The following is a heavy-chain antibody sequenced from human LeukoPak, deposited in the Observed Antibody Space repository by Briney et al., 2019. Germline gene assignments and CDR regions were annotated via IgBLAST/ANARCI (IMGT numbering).Heavy chain of an antibody. CDR3: ARVEDSSGYYPFDY. CDR2: IKQDGGEK. D-gene: IGHD3-22*01. CDR1: GFTCSSYW. J-gene: IGHJ4*02. Sequence: GAALRLSCAASGFTCSSYWMSWVRQAPGEGREWMANIKQDGGEKYYVDSVKGRFTISRDNAKNSLYLQMNGLSAEDTAVYYCARVEDSSGYYPFDYWGQGTLVTVSS. V-gene: IGHV3-7*01.